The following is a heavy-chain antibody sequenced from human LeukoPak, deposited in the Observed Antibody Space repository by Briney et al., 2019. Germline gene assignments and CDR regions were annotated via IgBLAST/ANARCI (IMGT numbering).Heavy chain of an antibody. CDR2: IYYSGST. CDR1: GGSISSGDYY. V-gene: IGHV4-30-4*08. J-gene: IGHJ5*02. D-gene: IGHD3-22*01. CDR3: AREWRDSSGYYYLNWFDP. Sequence: SQTLSLTCTVSGGSISSGDYYWSWIRQPPGKGLEWIGYIYYSGSTYYNPSLKSRVTISVDTSKNQFSLKLSSVTAADTAVYYCAREWRDSSGYYYLNWFDPWGQGTLVTVSS.